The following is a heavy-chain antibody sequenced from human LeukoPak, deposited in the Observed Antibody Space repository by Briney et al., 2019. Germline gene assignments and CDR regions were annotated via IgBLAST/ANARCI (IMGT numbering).Heavy chain of an antibody. J-gene: IGHJ4*02. CDR3: ARWRGSTSERSDY. V-gene: IGHV3-7*01. CDR1: GFTFSDYW. CDR2: IKQDGSAE. Sequence: PEGSLRLSCTASGFTFSDYWMTWVRQAPGKGLEWVANIKQDGSAEYYVDSVKGRFTISRDNAKNSLYLQMDSLRVEDTATYYCARWRGSTSERSDYWGQGTLVTVSS. D-gene: IGHD2-2*01.